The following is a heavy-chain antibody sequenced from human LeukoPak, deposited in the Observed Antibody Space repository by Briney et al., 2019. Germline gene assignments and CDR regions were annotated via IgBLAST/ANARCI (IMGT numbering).Heavy chain of an antibody. D-gene: IGHD6-19*01. J-gene: IGHJ4*02. V-gene: IGHV1-2*02. CDR1: GYTFTGYY. Sequence: ASVKVSCKASGYTFTGYYMHWVRQAPGHGLEWMGWINPNSGGTNYAQKFQGRVTMTRDTSISTAYMELSRLRSDDTAVYYCARSPTVAVNTYYFDYWGQGTLVTVSS. CDR3: ARSPTVAVNTYYFDY. CDR2: INPNSGGT.